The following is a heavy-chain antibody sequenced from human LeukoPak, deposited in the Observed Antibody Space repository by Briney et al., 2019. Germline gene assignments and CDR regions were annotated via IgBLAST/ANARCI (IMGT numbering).Heavy chain of an antibody. Sequence: GGSLRLSCAASGFTFSSYWMHWVRQAPGKGLVWVSRINSDGSSTSYADSVKGRFTISRDNAKNTLYLQMNSLRAEDTAVYYCAASGHYYYMDVWGKGTTVTVSS. CDR3: AASGHYYYMDV. CDR2: INSDGSST. J-gene: IGHJ6*03. CDR1: GFTFSSYW. D-gene: IGHD6-6*01. V-gene: IGHV3-74*01.